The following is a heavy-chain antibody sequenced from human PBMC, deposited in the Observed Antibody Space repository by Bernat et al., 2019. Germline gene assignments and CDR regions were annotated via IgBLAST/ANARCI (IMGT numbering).Heavy chain of an antibody. J-gene: IGHJ4*02. CDR2: IHPDGSTT. CDR1: GFTFSIFW. Sequence: EVQLVESGGDLVQPGGSLRLSCAASGFTFSIFWMYWVRQAPGKGLVRVAQIHPDGSTTAYADSVKGRFTISRDNAKNTLYLQMNSLRAEDTAVYYCAGLYCSSAGCFDNWGQGTLVTVSS. D-gene: IGHD2-2*01. CDR3: AGLYCSSAGCFDN. V-gene: IGHV3-74*01.